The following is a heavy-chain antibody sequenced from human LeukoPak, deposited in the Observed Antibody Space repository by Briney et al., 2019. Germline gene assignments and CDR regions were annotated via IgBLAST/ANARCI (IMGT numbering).Heavy chain of an antibody. V-gene: IGHV1-18*01. Sequence: ASVKVSCKASGGTFSSYGISWVRQAPGQGLEWMGWISAYNGNTDYAQKLQGRVTMTTDTSTSTAYMELRSLRSDDTAVYYCARGGHGYCSSTSCYGSFDYWGQGTLVTVSS. J-gene: IGHJ4*02. CDR1: GGTFSSYG. D-gene: IGHD2-2*01. CDR2: ISAYNGNT. CDR3: ARGGHGYCSSTSCYGSFDY.